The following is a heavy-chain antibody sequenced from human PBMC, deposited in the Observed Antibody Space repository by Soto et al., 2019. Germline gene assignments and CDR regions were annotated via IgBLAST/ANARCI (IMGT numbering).Heavy chain of an antibody. Sequence: SETLSLTCAVYGGSFSGYYWSWIRQPPGKGLEWIGEINHSGSTNYNPSLKSRVTISVDTSKNQFSLKLSSVTAADTAVYYCARGGRYYDSSGYYHWGQGTLVTVSS. J-gene: IGHJ5*02. D-gene: IGHD3-22*01. CDR2: INHSGST. CDR1: GGSFSGYY. V-gene: IGHV4-34*01. CDR3: ARGGRYYDSSGYYH.